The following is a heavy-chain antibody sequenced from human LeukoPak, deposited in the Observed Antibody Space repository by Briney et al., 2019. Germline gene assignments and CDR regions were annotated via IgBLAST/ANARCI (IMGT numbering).Heavy chain of an antibody. D-gene: IGHD3-3*01. CDR1: GGSISSYY. Sequence: SETLSLTCTVSGGSISSYYWSWIRQPPGKGRGWIGYIYTSGSTNYNPSLKSRVTISVDTSKNQFSLKLSSVTAADTAVYYCAATVGFWSGYYDKFDYWGQGTLVTVSS. V-gene: IGHV4-4*09. CDR3: AATVGFWSGYYDKFDY. J-gene: IGHJ4*02. CDR2: IYTSGST.